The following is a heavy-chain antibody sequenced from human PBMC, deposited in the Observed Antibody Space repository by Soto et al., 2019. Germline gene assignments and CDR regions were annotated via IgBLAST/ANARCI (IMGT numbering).Heavy chain of an antibody. Sequence: GSLRLSCAASGFTFSTYGMLWVRQAPGKGLVWVSYINNDGSYTTYADSVKGRFTISRDNAENTLYLQMNSLRAEDTAVYYCARNYAGIGYWGQGTLVTVSS. CDR1: GFTFSTYG. V-gene: IGHV3-74*03. CDR3: ARNYAGIGY. D-gene: IGHD1-7*01. CDR2: INNDGSYT. J-gene: IGHJ4*02.